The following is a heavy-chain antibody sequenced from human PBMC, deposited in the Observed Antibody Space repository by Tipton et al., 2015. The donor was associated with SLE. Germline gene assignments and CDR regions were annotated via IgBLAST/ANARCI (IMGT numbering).Heavy chain of an antibody. CDR2: IRSKAYGGTT. D-gene: IGHD3-22*01. CDR1: GFTFGDYA. Sequence: SLRLSCTASGFTFGDYAMSWFRQAPGKGLEWVGFIRSKAYGGTTEYAASVKGRFTISRDDSKSIAYLQMNSLKTEDTAVYYWTRGLDCDDSSGYDDYYGMDVWGQGTTVTVSS. CDR3: TRGLDCDDSSGYDDYYGMDV. V-gene: IGHV3-49*03. J-gene: IGHJ6*02.